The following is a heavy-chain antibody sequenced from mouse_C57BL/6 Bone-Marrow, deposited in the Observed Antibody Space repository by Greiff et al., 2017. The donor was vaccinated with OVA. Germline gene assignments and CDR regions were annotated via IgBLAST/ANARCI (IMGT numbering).Heavy chain of an antibody. Sequence: VHLVESGPGLVAPSQSLSNTCTVSGFSLTSYGVDWVRQPPGKGLEWLGVIWGGGSTNYNSALMSRLSISKDNSKSQVFLKMNSLQTDDTAMYYCAKQDSSGFYAMDYWGQGTSVTVSS. CDR3: AKQDSSGFYAMDY. CDR2: IWGGGST. V-gene: IGHV2-9*01. J-gene: IGHJ4*01. CDR1: GFSLTSYG. D-gene: IGHD3-2*02.